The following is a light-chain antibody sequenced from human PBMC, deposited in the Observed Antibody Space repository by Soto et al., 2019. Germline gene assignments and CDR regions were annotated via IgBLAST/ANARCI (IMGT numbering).Light chain of an antibody. CDR3: QQYNKWPPET. CDR1: QSVSSSY. CDR2: GAS. J-gene: IGKJ1*01. Sequence: EIVLTHSPGTLSLSPGERATLSSSASQSVSSSYLAWYQQKPGQAPRLLIYGASSRATGIPDRFSGSGSGTEFTLTISSLQSEDFAVYYCQQYNKWPPETFGQGTKVDIK. V-gene: IGKV3-20*01.